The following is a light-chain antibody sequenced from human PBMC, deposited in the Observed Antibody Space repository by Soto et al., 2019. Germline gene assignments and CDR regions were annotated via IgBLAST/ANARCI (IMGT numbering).Light chain of an antibody. Sequence: DIQMTQSPSSLSASVGDRVTITCRASQTISNYLNWYQEKPGKAPKLLIYAASNLQSGVPSRFSGSGYGTDFTLTITNLQPEDFATYYCQKTYSTPFTFGPGTNVDVK. CDR2: AAS. J-gene: IGKJ3*01. V-gene: IGKV1-39*01. CDR1: QTISNY. CDR3: QKTYSTPFT.